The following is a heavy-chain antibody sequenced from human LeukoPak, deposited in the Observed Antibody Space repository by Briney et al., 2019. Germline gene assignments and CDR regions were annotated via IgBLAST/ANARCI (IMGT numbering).Heavy chain of an antibody. V-gene: IGHV1-69*04. D-gene: IGHD1-14*01. Sequence: SVKVSRKASGGTFISYAISWVRQAPGHGLEWMGRIIPILGIANYAQKFQGRVTITADKSTSTAYMELSSLRSEDTAVYYCAREARTEGYWGQGTLVTVSS. CDR2: IIPILGIA. J-gene: IGHJ4*02. CDR1: GGTFISYA. CDR3: AREARTEGY.